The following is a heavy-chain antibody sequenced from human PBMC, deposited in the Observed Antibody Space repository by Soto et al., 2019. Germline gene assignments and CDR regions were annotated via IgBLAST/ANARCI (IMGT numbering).Heavy chain of an antibody. CDR2: ISYDGSNK. Sequence: QVQLVESGGGVVQPGRSLRLSCAASGFTFSSYGMHWVRQAPGKGLEWVAVISYDGSNKYYADSVKGRFTISRDNSKNTLYLQMNSLRAEDTAVYYCAKDHDDGSGWHYYYYGMDVWGQGTTVTVSS. CDR3: AKDHDDGSGWHYYYYGMDV. J-gene: IGHJ6*02. V-gene: IGHV3-30*18. CDR1: GFTFSSYG. D-gene: IGHD6-19*01.